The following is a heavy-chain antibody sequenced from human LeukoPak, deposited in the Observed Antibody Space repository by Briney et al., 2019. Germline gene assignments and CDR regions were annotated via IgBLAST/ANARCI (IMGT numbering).Heavy chain of an antibody. V-gene: IGHV4-59*01. CDR1: GGSISSYY. CDR3: ARDLGVMVRDFVI. J-gene: IGHJ3*02. CDR2: IYYSEST. Sequence: LETLSLTCTVSGGSISSYYWSWIWQPPPQRQELDGFIYYSESTSYNPSLTRQVTISVDTSKTQNSLNLSSVTAADTAVYYCARDLGVMVRDFVIWGQKTMVTVSS. D-gene: IGHD2-21*01.